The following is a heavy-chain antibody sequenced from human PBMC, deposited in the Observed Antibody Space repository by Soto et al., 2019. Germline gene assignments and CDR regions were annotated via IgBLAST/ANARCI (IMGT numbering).Heavy chain of an antibody. CDR1: GGTFSSYA. J-gene: IGHJ6*02. V-gene: IGHV1-2*04. CDR2: INPNSGGT. CDR3: ARGRGSGYYTYYYYGMDV. Sequence: ASVKVSCKASGGTFSSYAISWVRQAPGQGREWMGWINPNSGGTNYAQKFQGWVTMTRDTSISTAYMELSRLRSDDTAVYYCARGRGSGYYTYYYYGMDVWGQGTTVTVSS. D-gene: IGHD3-3*01.